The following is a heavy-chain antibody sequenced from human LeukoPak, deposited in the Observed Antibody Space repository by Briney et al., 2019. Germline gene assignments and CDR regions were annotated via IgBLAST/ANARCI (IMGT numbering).Heavy chain of an antibody. CDR1: GFTFSNAW. J-gene: IGHJ6*02. CDR3: TTDYVYYYYGMDV. D-gene: IGHD3-16*01. CDR2: IKSKTDGGAA. Sequence: GGSLRLSCAASGFTFSNAWMNWVRQAPGRGLEWVGRIKSKTDGGAADYAAPVKGRFSISRDDSKDTQYLQMNSLKTEDTAVYYCTTDYVYYYYGMDVWGQGTTVTVSS. V-gene: IGHV3-15*01.